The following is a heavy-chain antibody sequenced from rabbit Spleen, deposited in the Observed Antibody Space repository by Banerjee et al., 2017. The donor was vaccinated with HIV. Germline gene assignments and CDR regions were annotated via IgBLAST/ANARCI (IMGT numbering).Heavy chain of an antibody. CDR2: IYAGSSGST. CDR1: GFTLSSNYY. V-gene: IGHV1S40*01. J-gene: IGHJ4*01. D-gene: IGHD2-1*01. CDR3: ARGSATMTMVITGYYLNL. Sequence: QSLEESGGDLVKPGASLTLTCTASGFTLSSNYYICWVRQAPGKGLECIACIYAGSSGSTYYANWAKGRFTISKASSTTVTLQMTSLTVADTATYFCARGSATMTMVITGYYLNLWGPGTLVTVS.